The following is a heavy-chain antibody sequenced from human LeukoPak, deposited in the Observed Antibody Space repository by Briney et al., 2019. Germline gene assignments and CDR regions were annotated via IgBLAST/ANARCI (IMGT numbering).Heavy chain of an antibody. CDR2: ISGSGGST. J-gene: IGHJ3*02. D-gene: IGHD2-15*01. CDR1: GFTFSSYA. Sequence: GGSLRLSCAASGFTFSSYAMSWVRQAPGKGLEWVSAISGSGGSTYYADSVKGRFTISRDNSKNTLYLQMNSLRAEATAVYYCAKDVESDIVVVVAAAFNIWGQGTMVTVSS. V-gene: IGHV3-23*01. CDR3: AKDVESDIVVVVAAAFNI.